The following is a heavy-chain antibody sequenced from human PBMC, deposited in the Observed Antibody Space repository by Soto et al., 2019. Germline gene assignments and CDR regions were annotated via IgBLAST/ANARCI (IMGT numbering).Heavy chain of an antibody. CDR3: ARSRFSYGYGIYFDY. D-gene: IGHD5-18*01. V-gene: IGHV4-39*01. CDR1: GGSIDSSNFY. J-gene: IGHJ4*02. CDR2: TYYRANT. Sequence: SETLSLTCSVSGGSIDSSNFYWGWIRQPPGEGLEWIGSTYYRANTYYNSSLKSRVTISVDTSKNQFSLKLSSVTAADTAVYYCARSRFSYGYGIYFDYWGQGTLVTVSS.